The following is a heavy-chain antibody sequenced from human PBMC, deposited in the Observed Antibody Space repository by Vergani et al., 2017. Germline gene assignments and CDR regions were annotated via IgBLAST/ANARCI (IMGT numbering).Heavy chain of an antibody. D-gene: IGHD6-13*01. Sequence: QVQLVESGGGVVQPGRSLRLSCAASGFTFSSYAMHWVRQAPGKGLEWVAVISYDGSNKYYADSVKGRFTISRDNSKNTLYLQMNSLRAEDTAVYYCAKDKRGGQQYYFDYWGQGTLVTVSS. CDR2: ISYDGSNK. CDR3: AKDKRGGQQYYFDY. J-gene: IGHJ4*02. CDR1: GFTFSSYA. V-gene: IGHV3-30-3*01.